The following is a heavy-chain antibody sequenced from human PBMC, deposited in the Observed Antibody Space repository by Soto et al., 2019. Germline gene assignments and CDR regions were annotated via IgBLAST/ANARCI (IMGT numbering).Heavy chain of an antibody. Sequence: GASVKVSCKASGYTFTSYYIHWGRQAPGQGVEWVGIINPSGGSTSYAQKFQGRVTMTRDTSTRTVYMELSSLRSEDTAVYYCARDRGIAAAGSTDYWGQGTLVTVSS. CDR3: ARDRGIAAAGSTDY. CDR2: INPSGGST. V-gene: IGHV1-46*03. CDR1: GYTFTSYY. J-gene: IGHJ4*02. D-gene: IGHD6-13*01.